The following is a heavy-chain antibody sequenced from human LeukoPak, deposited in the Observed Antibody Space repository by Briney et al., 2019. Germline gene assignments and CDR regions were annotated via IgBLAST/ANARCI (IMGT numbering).Heavy chain of an antibody. CDR2: IYHSGST. V-gene: IGHV4-30-2*01. Sequence: SQTLSLTCAVSGGSISSGGYSWSWIRQPPGKGLEWIGYIYHSGSTYYNPSLKSRVTISVDRSKNQFSLKLSSVTAADTAVYYCASSYYVHAFGIWGQGTMVTVSS. J-gene: IGHJ3*02. CDR3: ASSYYVHAFGI. D-gene: IGHD3-10*02. CDR1: GGSISSGGYS.